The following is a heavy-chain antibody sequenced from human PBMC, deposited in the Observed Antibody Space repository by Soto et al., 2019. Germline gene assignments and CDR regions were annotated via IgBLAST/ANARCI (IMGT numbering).Heavy chain of an antibody. D-gene: IGHD6-19*01. CDR1: GGSFSGYY. J-gene: IGHJ4*02. CDR3: ARGRGSGWYGGSTRLVY. Sequence: SETLSLTCAVYGGSFSGYYWSWIRQPPGKGLEWIGEINHSGSTNYNPSLKSRVTISVDTSKNQFSLKLSSVTAADTAVYYCARGRGSGWYGGSTRLVYWGQGTLVTV. CDR2: INHSGST. V-gene: IGHV4-34*01.